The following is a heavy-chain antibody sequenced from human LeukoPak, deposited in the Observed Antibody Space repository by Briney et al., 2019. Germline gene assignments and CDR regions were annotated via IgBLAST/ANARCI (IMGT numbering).Heavy chain of an antibody. J-gene: IGHJ4*02. CDR2: ISSSSSTI. Sequence: GGSLRLSCAASGFIFSSYSMNWVRQAPGNGLEWVSYISSSSSTIYYADSVKGRFTISRDNAKNSLYLQMNSLRAEDTAVYYCARDTFDCSSTSCYIKTFDYWGQGTLVTVSS. D-gene: IGHD2-2*02. CDR3: ARDTFDCSSTSCYIKTFDY. CDR1: GFIFSSYS. V-gene: IGHV3-48*01.